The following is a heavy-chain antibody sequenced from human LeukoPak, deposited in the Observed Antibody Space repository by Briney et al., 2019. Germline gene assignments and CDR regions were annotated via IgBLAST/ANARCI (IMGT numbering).Heavy chain of an antibody. CDR1: GFTFSGSA. D-gene: IGHD5-18*01. CDR2: IRSKANSYAT. J-gene: IGHJ4*02. CDR3: TGDGRYSYGYKAFNY. V-gene: IGHV3-73*01. Sequence: GGSLRLSCGASGFTFSGSAMHWVRQASGKGLEWVGRIRSKANSYATAYAASVKGRFTISRDDSKNTAYLQMNSLKTEDTAVYYCTGDGRYSYGYKAFNYWGQGTLVTVSS.